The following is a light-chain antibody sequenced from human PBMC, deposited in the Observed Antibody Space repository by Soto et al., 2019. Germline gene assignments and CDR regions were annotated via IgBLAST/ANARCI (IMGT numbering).Light chain of an antibody. Sequence: QSALIQPPSVSGSPGQSVTISCTGTSSDVGSFDFVSWYQHRPGTVPKPMIYNVNTQPSGVPDRFSDSKSGNTASMTISGLQAEDGADYYCCSYTCSATFYVFGTGTKLTVL. V-gene: IGLV2-18*02. CDR1: SSDVGSFDF. J-gene: IGLJ1*01. CDR2: NVN. CDR3: CSYTCSATFYV.